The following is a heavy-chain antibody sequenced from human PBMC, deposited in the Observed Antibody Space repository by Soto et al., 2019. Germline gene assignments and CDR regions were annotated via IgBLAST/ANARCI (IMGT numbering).Heavy chain of an antibody. J-gene: IGHJ4*02. V-gene: IGHV1-18*04. CDR2: INPNNGNT. D-gene: IGHD2-8*01. Sequence: ASVKVSCKASGYSFTDYYMHWVRQAPGQGLEWMGWINPNNGNTNYAQKLQGRVTMTTDTSTSTAYMELRSLRSDDTAVYYCARGKCTNGVCLFDYWGQGTLVTVSS. CDR3: ARGKCTNGVCLFDY. CDR1: GYSFTDYY.